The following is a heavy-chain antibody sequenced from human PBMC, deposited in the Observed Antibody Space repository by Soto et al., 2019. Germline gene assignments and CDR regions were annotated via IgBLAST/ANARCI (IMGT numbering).Heavy chain of an antibody. CDR1: GGSISSSSYY. D-gene: IGHD2-21*01. CDR2: IFYSGST. V-gene: IGHV4-39*01. J-gene: IGHJ6*03. CDR3: ARIVRGIVITYYYMDV. Sequence: QVPLQESGPGLVKPSETLSLTCTVSGGSISSSSYYWGWIRQPPGKGLEWIGSIFYSGSTYYNPSLQSRVTISVDTSTNQFSLKLRSVTAADTAVYYCARIVRGIVITYYYMDVWGKGTTVTVSS.